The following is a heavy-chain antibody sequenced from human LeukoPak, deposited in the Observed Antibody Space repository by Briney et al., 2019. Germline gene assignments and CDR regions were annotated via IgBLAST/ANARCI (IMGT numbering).Heavy chain of an antibody. J-gene: IGHJ4*02. V-gene: IGHV1-24*01. Sequence: ASVKVSCKVSGYTLTELSMHWVRQAPGKGLEWMGGFDPEDGETIYAQKFQGRVTMTEGTSTDTAYMELSSLRSEDTAVYYCATLTVAVAGTVDYWGQGTLVTVSS. CDR3: ATLTVAVAGTVDY. CDR1: GYTLTELS. D-gene: IGHD6-19*01. CDR2: FDPEDGET.